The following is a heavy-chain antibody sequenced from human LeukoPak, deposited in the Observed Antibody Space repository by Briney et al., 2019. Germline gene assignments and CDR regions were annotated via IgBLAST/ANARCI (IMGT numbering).Heavy chain of an antibody. CDR1: GYSISSGYY. J-gene: IGHJ6*03. V-gene: IGHV4-38-2*01. CDR3: ARPVDYYYYYMDV. Sequence: KPSETLSLTCGVSGYSISSGYYWGWIRQPPGKGLEWIGSIYHSGSTYYNPSLKSRVTISVDTSKNQFSLKLSSVTAADTAVYYCARPVDYYYYYMDVWGKGTTVTVSS. D-gene: IGHD4-23*01. CDR2: IYHSGST.